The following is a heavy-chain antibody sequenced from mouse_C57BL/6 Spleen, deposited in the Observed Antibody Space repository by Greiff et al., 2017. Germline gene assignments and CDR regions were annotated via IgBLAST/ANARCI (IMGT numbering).Heavy chain of an antibody. J-gene: IGHJ3*01. D-gene: IGHD2-2*01. CDR3: TTRLQAWFAY. Sequence: EVQLQQSGAELVRPGASVKLSCTASGFNIKDDYMHWVKQRPEQGLEWIGWIDPENGDTEYASKLQGKATITADTSSNQAYLQLSSLTSEDTAVYYCTTRLQAWFAYWGQGTLVTVSA. CDR1: GFNIKDDY. CDR2: IDPENGDT. V-gene: IGHV14-4*01.